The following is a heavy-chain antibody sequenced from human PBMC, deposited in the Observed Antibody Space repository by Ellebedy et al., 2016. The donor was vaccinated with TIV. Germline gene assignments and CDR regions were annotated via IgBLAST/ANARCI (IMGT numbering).Heavy chain of an antibody. CDR2: LSHTGKT. D-gene: IGHD3-16*01. CDR3: VRYDLEFGEVLTDF. Sequence: GSLRLSXAVSGGSMRNRHWWNWVRQAPGTGLEWIGELSHTGKTRYNPSLKSRVTISVDTSKKQISLILTSVTAADTAVYFCVRYDLEFGEVLTDFWGRGTLVTVSS. V-gene: IGHV4-4*01. J-gene: IGHJ4*02. CDR1: GGSMRNRHW.